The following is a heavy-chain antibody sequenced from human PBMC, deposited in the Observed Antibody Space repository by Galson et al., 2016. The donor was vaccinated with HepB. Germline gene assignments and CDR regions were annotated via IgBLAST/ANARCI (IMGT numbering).Heavy chain of an antibody. CDR2: IYPGDYDT. D-gene: IGHD6-19*01. CDR1: GYKFTTYW. V-gene: IGHV5-51*01. Sequence: QSGAEVKKPGESLKISCEGSGYKFTTYWIAWVRQVPGKGLEWMGIIYPGDYDTRYSPSFQGQVTISADKSINTAYLQWSGLKASDTAMYYCARLLAVTGTYPSVAYYYGLDVWGQGTAVTVSS. CDR3: ARLLAVTGTYPSVAYYYGLDV. J-gene: IGHJ6*02.